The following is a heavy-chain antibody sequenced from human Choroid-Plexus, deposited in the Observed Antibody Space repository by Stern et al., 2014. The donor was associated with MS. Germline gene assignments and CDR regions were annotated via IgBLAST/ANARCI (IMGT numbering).Heavy chain of an antibody. Sequence: MQLVESGGGVVQPGRSLRVSCAASGFNFNYYAMHWVRQAPGKGLEWVASTYSVGSNQTYADSVKGRFTISRDNSKNTLYLQMNSLRAADTAVYYCAKDRWGDGYPIFDYWGQGTVVTVSS. CDR3: AKDRWGDGYPIFDY. D-gene: IGHD5-24*01. J-gene: IGHJ4*02. CDR1: GFNFNYYA. V-gene: IGHV3-30*18. CDR2: TYSVGSNQ.